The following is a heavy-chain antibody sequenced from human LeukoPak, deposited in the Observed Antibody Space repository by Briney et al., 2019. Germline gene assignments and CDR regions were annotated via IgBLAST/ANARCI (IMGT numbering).Heavy chain of an antibody. CDR1: GGTFSSYA. CDR3: ARMYCSRGSCYPLFYYYAMDV. CDR2: IIPIFGTA. V-gene: IGHV1-69*13. Sequence: GASVKVSCKASGGTFSSYAISWVRQAPGQGLEWMGGIIPIFGTANYAQKFQGRVTITADESTSTAYMELSSLRSEDTAVYYCARMYCSRGSCYPLFYYYAMDVWGQGTTVTVSS. D-gene: IGHD2-15*01. J-gene: IGHJ6*02.